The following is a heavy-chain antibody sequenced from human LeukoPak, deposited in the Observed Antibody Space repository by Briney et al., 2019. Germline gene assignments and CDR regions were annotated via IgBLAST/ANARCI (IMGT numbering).Heavy chain of an antibody. D-gene: IGHD3-10*01. J-gene: IGHJ6*03. Sequence: ASVKFSCKASGYTFTSYYMHWVRQAPGEGLEWMGIINPTGGSTSYAQKFQGRVTITADESTSTAYMELSSLRSEDTAVYYCASSVAVTMVRGVIISPSYYYYYYYMDVWGKGTTVTISS. CDR3: ASSVAVTMVRGVIISPSYYYYYYYMDV. V-gene: IGHV1-46*01. CDR2: INPTGGST. CDR1: GYTFTSYY.